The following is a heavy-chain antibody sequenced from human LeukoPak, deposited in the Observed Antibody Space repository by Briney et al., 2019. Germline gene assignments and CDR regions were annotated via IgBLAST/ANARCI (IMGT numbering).Heavy chain of an antibody. V-gene: IGHV4-61*01. Sequence: SETLSLTCTVSGGSISSSSYYWSWIRQPPGKGLEWIGYIYYSGSTNYNPSLKSRVTISVDTSKNQFSLKLSSVTAADTAVYYCASAWYGDAFDIWGQGTMVTVPS. D-gene: IGHD2-15*01. CDR1: GGSISSSSYY. J-gene: IGHJ3*02. CDR3: ASAWYGDAFDI. CDR2: IYYSGST.